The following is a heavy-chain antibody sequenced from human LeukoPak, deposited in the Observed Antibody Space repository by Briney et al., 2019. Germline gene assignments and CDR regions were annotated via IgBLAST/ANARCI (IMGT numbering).Heavy chain of an antibody. CDR3: AREATGYYYDSSDFSQESVNWFDP. V-gene: IGHV1-46*01. J-gene: IGHJ5*02. CDR2: INPSGGST. D-gene: IGHD3-22*01. CDR1: GYTFTSYY. Sequence: ASVKVSCKASGYTFTSYYMHWVRQAPGQGLEWMGIINPSGGSTSYAQKFQGRVTLTRNTSISTAYMYLSSLRSEDTAVYYCAREATGYYYDSSDFSQESVNWFDPWGQGTLVTVSS.